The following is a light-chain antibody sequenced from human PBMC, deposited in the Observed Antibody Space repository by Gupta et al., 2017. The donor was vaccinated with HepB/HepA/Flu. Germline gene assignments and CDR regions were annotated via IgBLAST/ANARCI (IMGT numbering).Light chain of an antibody. V-gene: IGKV1-39*01. CDR3: QQSYSTPPT. Sequence: DIQMTQSPSSLYASVGDRVTITCRASQSISSYLNWYQQKPGKAPKLLIYAASSLQSGVPSRFSGSGSGTDFTLTISSLQPEDFATYYCQQSYSTPPTFGQGTKVEIK. CDR2: AAS. CDR1: QSISSY. J-gene: IGKJ1*01.